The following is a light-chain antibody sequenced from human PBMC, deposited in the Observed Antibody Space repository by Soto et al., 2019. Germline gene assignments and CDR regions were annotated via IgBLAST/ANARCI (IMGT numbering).Light chain of an antibody. J-gene: IGLJ1*01. Sequence: QSALTQPASVSGSPGQSITISCTGTSSDVGGYNYVSWYQHHPGKAPKLRIYEVSDRPSGISNRFSGSKSGNTASLTISGLQVEDEADYYCSSYTTTSTYVFGTGTKLTVL. CDR1: SSDVGGYNY. CDR2: EVS. CDR3: SSYTTTSTYV. V-gene: IGLV2-14*01.